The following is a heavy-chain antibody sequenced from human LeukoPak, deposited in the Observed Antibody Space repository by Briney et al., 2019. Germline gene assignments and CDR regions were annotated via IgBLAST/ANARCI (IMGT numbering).Heavy chain of an antibody. CDR3: ARARLFGVVITTFDI. V-gene: IGHV3-64*01. CDR2: ISTNGGTT. Sequence: GGSLRLSCAPSGFTFRGYAMHWVRQAPGKGLEYVSAISTNGGTTYYANSVKGRFTISRDNSKTTLYLQMGSLRAEDMAVYYCARARLFGVVITTFDIWGQGTMVTVSS. J-gene: IGHJ3*02. CDR1: GFTFRGYA. D-gene: IGHD3-3*01.